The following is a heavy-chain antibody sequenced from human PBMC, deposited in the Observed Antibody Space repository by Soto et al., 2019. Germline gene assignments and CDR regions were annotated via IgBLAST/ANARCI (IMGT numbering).Heavy chain of an antibody. CDR2: MNPNSGNT. V-gene: IGHV1-8*01. CDR3: ARSRSSSLKFDP. Sequence: GASVKFYCKASGYTFTSYDINWVRQATGQGLEWMGWMNPNSGNTGYAQKFQGRVTMTRNTSISTAYMELSSLRSEDTAVYYCARSRSSSLKFDPWGQGTLVTVSS. D-gene: IGHD6-6*01. J-gene: IGHJ5*02. CDR1: GYTFTSYD.